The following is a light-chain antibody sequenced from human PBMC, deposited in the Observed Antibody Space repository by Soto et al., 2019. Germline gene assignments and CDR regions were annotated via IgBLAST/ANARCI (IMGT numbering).Light chain of an antibody. CDR1: SSNIGTNT. CDR2: NDN. V-gene: IGLV1-44*01. Sequence: QAVVTQPSSASGTPGQTVTISCSGTSSNIGTNTVNWYRQVPGTAPKLLIFNDNVRPSGVPGRFSGSRSGTSASLAISGLHSEDEADYYCAAWDGSLNVVLLGGGTKLTVL. J-gene: IGLJ2*01. CDR3: AAWDGSLNVVL.